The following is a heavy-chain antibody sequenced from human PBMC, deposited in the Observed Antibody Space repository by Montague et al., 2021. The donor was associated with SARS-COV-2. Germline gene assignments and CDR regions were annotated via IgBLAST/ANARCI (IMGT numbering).Heavy chain of an antibody. CDR1: GYSISSGYY. Sequence: SETLSLTCTVAGYSISSGYYWGWIRQPPGKGLEWIGGIYHSGSTXXNPSLKSRVTISVDTSKNQFSLKLSSVTAADTAVYYCARSQDCSTTSCHFDYWGQGTLVTVSS. D-gene: IGHD2-2*01. J-gene: IGHJ4*02. CDR2: IYHSGST. V-gene: IGHV4-38-2*02. CDR3: ARSQDCSTTSCHFDY.